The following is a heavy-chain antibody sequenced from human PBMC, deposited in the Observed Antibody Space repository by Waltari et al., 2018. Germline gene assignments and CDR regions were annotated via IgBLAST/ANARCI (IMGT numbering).Heavy chain of an antibody. D-gene: IGHD4-4*01. CDR1: GGSFSGYY. CDR3: ARIYSMGGGIPY. Sequence: QVQLQQWGAGLLKPSETLSLTCAVYGGSFSGYYWSWIRQPPGKGLEWIGETNHSGSTNYNPSLKSRVTISVDTSKNQFSLKLSSVTAADTAVYYCARIYSMGGGIPYWGQGTLVTVSS. J-gene: IGHJ4*02. V-gene: IGHV4-34*01. CDR2: TNHSGST.